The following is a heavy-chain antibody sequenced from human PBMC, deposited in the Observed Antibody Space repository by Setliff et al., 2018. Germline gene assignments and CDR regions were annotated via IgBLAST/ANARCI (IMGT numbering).Heavy chain of an antibody. CDR1: GGSISSSNW. CDR2: IYHSVRT. J-gene: IGHJ4*02. D-gene: IGHD3-22*01. V-gene: IGHV4-4*02. CDR3: ARGHNYDSSGYYFSRPDDY. Sequence: SSETLSLTCAVSGGSISSSNWWSWVRQPPGKGLEWIGEIYHSVRTNYNPSLKSRVTISVDKSKNQFSLKLSSVTAADTAVYYCARGHNYDSSGYYFSRPDDYWGQGTLVTVSS.